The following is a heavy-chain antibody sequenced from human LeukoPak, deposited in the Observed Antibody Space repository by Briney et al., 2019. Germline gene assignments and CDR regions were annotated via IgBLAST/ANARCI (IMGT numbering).Heavy chain of an antibody. CDR3: ARWDIVVVVAADY. CDR2: IYYSGST. J-gene: IGHJ4*02. D-gene: IGHD2-15*01. CDR1: GGSISSSSYY. Sequence: PSETLSLTCTVSGGSISSSSYYWGWIRQPPGKGLEWIGSIYYSGSTYYNPSLKSRVTISVDTSKNQFSLKLSSVTAADTAVYYCARWDIVVVVAADYWGQGTLVTVSS. V-gene: IGHV4-39*07.